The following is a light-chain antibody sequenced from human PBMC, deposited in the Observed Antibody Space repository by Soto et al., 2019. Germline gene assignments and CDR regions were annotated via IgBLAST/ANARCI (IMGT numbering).Light chain of an antibody. J-gene: IGLJ3*02. CDR2: NNN. Sequence: QSVLTQPPSASGTPGQRVTIACSGSSSNIGSNTVNWYQQLPGTAPKLLIYNNNQRPSGVPDRFSGSKSGTSASLAVSGLPSEDEADYYCATWDDSLKGWVFGGGTQLTVL. CDR1: SSNIGSNT. V-gene: IGLV1-44*01. CDR3: ATWDDSLKGWV.